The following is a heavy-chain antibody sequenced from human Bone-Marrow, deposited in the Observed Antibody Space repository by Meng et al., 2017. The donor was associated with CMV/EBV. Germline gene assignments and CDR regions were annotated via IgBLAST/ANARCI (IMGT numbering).Heavy chain of an antibody. CDR3: AHSKVYCTNISCHPWPPDY. V-gene: IGHV2-5*01. J-gene: IGHJ4*02. D-gene: IGHD2-2*01. CDR1: GFSLSTSGVG. Sequence: SGPTLVQPTQTLTLTCSFSGFSLSTSGVGVGWIGQPPRKALEWLGFIYWNDDKLYSPSLKSRLTITKVTSKNQVVLTMTNMDPVDTGTYYCAHSKVYCTNISCHPWPPDYWGQGTLVTVSS. CDR2: IYWNDDK.